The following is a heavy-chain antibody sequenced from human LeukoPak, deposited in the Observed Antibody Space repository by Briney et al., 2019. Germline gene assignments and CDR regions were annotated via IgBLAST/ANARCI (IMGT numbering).Heavy chain of an antibody. J-gene: IGHJ4*02. CDR3: AKGPKYFDY. CDR1: GFTSSIYE. CDR2: ISSGSNTI. Sequence: GGSLRLSCEASGFTSSIYEMNWVRQAPGKGLEWVSYISSGSNTIYDADSVKGRFTISRDNAKNSLYLQMNSLRAEDTAVYYCAKGPKYFDYWGQGTLVTVSS. V-gene: IGHV3-48*03.